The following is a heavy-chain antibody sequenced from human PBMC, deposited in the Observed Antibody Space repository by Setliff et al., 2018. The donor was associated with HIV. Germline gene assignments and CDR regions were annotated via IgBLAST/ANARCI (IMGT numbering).Heavy chain of an antibody. CDR1: GFIFSNHD. D-gene: IGHD3-10*01. J-gene: IGHJ4*02. Sequence: GGSLRLSCEASGFIFSNHDFHWVRQAAAKGLEWVAAIGTGGDTYYVDSVKGRFTISRENARNSLFLQMNRLRAEDTAIYYCARLLSGGGDYFDYWGQGTLVTVSS. CDR2: IGTGGDT. V-gene: IGHV3-13*01. CDR3: ARLLSGGGDYFDY.